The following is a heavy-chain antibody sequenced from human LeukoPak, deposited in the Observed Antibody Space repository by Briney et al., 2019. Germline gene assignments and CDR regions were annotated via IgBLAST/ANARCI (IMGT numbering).Heavy chain of an antibody. J-gene: IGHJ4*02. CDR1: GGSISSYY. CDR3: ARNRGATFTPAFDY. Sequence: SETLSLTCTVSGGSISSYYWSWIRQPPGKGLEWIGYIYYSGSTNYNPSLKSRVTISVDTSKNQFSLKLSSVTAADTAVYYCARNRGATFTPAFDYWGQGTLATVSS. D-gene: IGHD1-26*01. V-gene: IGHV4-59*08. CDR2: IYYSGST.